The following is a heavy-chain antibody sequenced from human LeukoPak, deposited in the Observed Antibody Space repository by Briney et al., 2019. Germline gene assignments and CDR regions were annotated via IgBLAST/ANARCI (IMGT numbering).Heavy chain of an antibody. J-gene: IGHJ4*02. CDR3: ARDSHPNYDSSGYYDS. CDR2: INPNSGGT. V-gene: IGHV1-2*02. CDR1: GYTFTGYY. D-gene: IGHD3-22*01. Sequence: ASVKVSCKASGYTFTGYYIHWVRQAPGQGLEWMGWINPNSGGTNYAQKFQGRVTMTRDTSISTAYMELSRLRSDDTAVYYCARDSHPNYDSSGYYDSWGQGTLVTVSS.